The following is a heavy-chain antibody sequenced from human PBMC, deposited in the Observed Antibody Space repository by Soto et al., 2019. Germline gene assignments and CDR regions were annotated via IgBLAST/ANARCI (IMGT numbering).Heavy chain of an antibody. Sequence: GSLRLSCAASGFTFSSCSMNWVRQAPGKGLEWVSSISSSSSYIYYADSVKGRFTISRDNAKNSLYLQMNSLRAEDTAVYYCARAFVDYKLAYWGQGTLVTVSS. J-gene: IGHJ4*02. V-gene: IGHV3-21*01. CDR3: ARAFVDYKLAY. CDR2: ISSSSSYI. D-gene: IGHD4-4*01. CDR1: GFTFSSCS.